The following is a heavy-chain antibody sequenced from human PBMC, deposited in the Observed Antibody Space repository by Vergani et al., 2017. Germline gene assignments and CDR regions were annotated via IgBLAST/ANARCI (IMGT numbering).Heavy chain of an antibody. CDR1: GGSFSGYY. D-gene: IGHD4-17*01. CDR2: INHSGST. J-gene: IGHJ5*02. CDR3: AGGRRGVTTYERFDP. Sequence: QVQLQQWGAGLLKPSETLSLTCAVYGGSFSGYYWSWIRQPPGKGLEWIGEINHSGSTNYNPSLKSRVTISVDTSKNQFSLKLSSVTAADTAVYYCAGGRRGVTTYERFDPWGQGTLVTVSS. V-gene: IGHV4-34*01.